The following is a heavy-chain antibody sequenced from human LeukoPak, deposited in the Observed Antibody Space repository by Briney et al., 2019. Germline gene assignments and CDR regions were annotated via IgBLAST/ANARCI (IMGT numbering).Heavy chain of an antibody. CDR2: IYYSGST. CDR1: GGSISSSSYY. CDR3: AGRGGFGEYYYYYMDV. D-gene: IGHD3-10*01. J-gene: IGHJ6*03. V-gene: IGHV4-39*01. Sequence: SETLSLTCTVSGGSISSSSYYWGWLRQPPGKGLEWIGSIYYSGSTYYNPSLKSRVTISVDTSKNQFSLKLSSVTAADTAVYYCAGRGGFGEYYYYYMDVWGKGTTVTISS.